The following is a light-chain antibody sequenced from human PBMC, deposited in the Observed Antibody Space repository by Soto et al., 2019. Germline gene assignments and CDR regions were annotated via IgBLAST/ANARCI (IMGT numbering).Light chain of an antibody. CDR2: DVT. CDR1: NSDIGSYSH. Sequence: QSVLTQPASVSGSPGQSITISCTGTNSDIGSYSHVAWYQQYPGKTPKLMIYDVTKRPSGVPDRFSGSKSGNTASLTISALQSEDEADYYCCSYTGSYTLKVFGGGTKLTVL. J-gene: IGLJ3*02. V-gene: IGLV2-11*01. CDR3: CSYTGSYTLKV.